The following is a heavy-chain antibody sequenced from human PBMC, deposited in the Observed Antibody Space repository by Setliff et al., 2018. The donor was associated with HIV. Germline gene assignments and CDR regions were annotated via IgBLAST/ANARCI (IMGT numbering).Heavy chain of an antibody. CDR2: MYHTGST. D-gene: IGHD5-12*01. V-gene: IGHV4-38-2*01. CDR3: ARQPLYNDYDWRSYYFDY. Sequence: SEILSLTCAVSGYSISSGCYWGWIRQPPGKGLEWIGSMYHTGSTCYSPSLNSRFTISVDTSKNQFSLKLRSVTAADTAVYYCARQPLYNDYDWRSYYFDYWGQGSLVTVSS. CDR1: GYSISSGCY. J-gene: IGHJ4*02.